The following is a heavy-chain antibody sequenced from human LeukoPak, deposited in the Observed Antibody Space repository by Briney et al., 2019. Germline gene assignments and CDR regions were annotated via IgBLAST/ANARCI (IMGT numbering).Heavy chain of an antibody. CDR1: GYNLPGYY. Sequence: ASVKVSCKASGYNLPGYYIHWVRQAPGQGLEWMGWINPHNGGTNYTQKFQGRVTMTRDTSITTVQMELSRLRSDDTAVYYCARDYYDSSGRGAFDIWGQGTMVTVSS. J-gene: IGHJ3*02. V-gene: IGHV1-2*02. CDR2: INPHNGGT. D-gene: IGHD3-22*01. CDR3: ARDYYDSSGRGAFDI.